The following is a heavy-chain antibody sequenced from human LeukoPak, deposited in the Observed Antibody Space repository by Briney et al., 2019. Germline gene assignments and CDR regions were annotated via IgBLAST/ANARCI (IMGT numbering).Heavy chain of an antibody. D-gene: IGHD3-10*01. CDR2: MNPNSGNT. Sequence: ASVKVSCKASGYTFTSYDINWVRQATGQGLEWMGWMNPNSGNTGYAQKFQGGVTITRNTSISTAYMELSSLRSEDTAVYYCARAEYGELLSNYWGQGTLVTVSS. V-gene: IGHV1-8*03. CDR1: GYTFTSYD. J-gene: IGHJ4*02. CDR3: ARAEYGELLSNY.